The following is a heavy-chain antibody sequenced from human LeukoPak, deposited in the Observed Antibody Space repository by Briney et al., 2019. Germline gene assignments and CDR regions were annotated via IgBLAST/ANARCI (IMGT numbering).Heavy chain of an antibody. D-gene: IGHD3-22*01. CDR3: AKGTMIVVAVGDYFDY. J-gene: IGHJ4*02. Sequence: GRSLRLSCAASGFTLDDYAMHWVRQAPGKGLEWVSGISWNSVNIGYADSVKGRFTISRDNAKSSLYLQMNSLRAEDMALYYCAKGTMIVVAVGDYFDYWGQGTLVTVSS. CDR1: GFTLDDYA. CDR2: ISWNSVNI. V-gene: IGHV3-9*03.